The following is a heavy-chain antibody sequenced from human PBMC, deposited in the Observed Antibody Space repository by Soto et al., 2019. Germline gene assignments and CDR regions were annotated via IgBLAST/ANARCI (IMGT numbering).Heavy chain of an antibody. J-gene: IGHJ6*02. CDR1: GGTFSSYA. V-gene: IGHV1-69*01. D-gene: IGHD2-2*01. CDR2: IIPIFGTA. CDR3: ARPIVVVPAAADYYYGMDV. Sequence: QVQLVQSGAEVKKPGSSVKVSCKASGGTFSSYAISWVRQAPGQGLEWMGGIIPIFGTANYAQKFQGRVTITADESTSTAYMELSSLRSEYTAVYYCARPIVVVPAAADYYYGMDVWGQGTTVTVSS.